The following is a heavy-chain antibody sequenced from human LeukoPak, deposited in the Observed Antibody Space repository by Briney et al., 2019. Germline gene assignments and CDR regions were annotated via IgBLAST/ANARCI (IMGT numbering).Heavy chain of an antibody. V-gene: IGHV3-30*18. CDR3: AKDRAPRAAEYYFDC. CDR1: GFTFSSYA. CDR2: IANDGKDK. Sequence: PGGSLRLSCAASGFTFSSYAMHWVRQAPGKGLEWVAVIANDGKDKKSADSVKGRFTISRDNSKNTLYLQMNSLRDEDMAIYYCAKDRAPRAAEYYFDCWGQGTLVTVSS. D-gene: IGHD6-13*01. J-gene: IGHJ4*02.